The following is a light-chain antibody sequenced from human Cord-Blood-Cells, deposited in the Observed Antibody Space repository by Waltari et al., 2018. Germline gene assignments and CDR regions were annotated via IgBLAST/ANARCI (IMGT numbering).Light chain of an antibody. CDR3: MQALQTWT. CDR2: LGS. V-gene: IGKV2-28*01. J-gene: IGKJ1*01. CDR1: QSLLHSNGYNY. Sequence: IVMTQSPLSLPVTPGEPASISCRYSQSLLHSNGYNYLDWYLQKPGQSPQLLIYLGSNRASGVPDRFSGSGSGTDFTLKISRVEAEDVGVYYCMQALQTWTFGQGTKVEIK.